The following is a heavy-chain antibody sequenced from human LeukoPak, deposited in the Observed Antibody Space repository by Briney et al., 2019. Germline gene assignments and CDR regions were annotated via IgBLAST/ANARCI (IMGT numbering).Heavy chain of an antibody. D-gene: IGHD3-3*01. J-gene: IGHJ3*02. V-gene: IGHV4-61*02. CDR2: IYTSGNT. CDR3: ARGFGVVIMEDAFDI. Sequence: PLQTLSLTCTVSGGSISSGSYYWSWIRQPAGKGLEWIGRIYTSGNTNYNPSLRGRFTISVDTSKNQFSLKLSSVTAADTAVYYCARGFGVVIMEDAFDIWGQGTMVTVSS. CDR1: GGSISSGSYY.